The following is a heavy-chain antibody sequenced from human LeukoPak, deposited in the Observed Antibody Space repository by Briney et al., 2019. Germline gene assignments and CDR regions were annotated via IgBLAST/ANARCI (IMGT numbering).Heavy chain of an antibody. J-gene: IGHJ4*02. CDR2: INSDGSWT. CDR3: VSFYETY. D-gene: IGHD2-2*01. CDR1: GNYW. V-gene: IGHV3-74*01. Sequence: PGGSLRLSCAASGNYWMHSVRQAPGQGLVWVSHINSDGSWTSYADSVKGRFTISKDNAKNTVYLQMNNLRAEDTAVYYCVSFYETYWGRGTLVTVSS.